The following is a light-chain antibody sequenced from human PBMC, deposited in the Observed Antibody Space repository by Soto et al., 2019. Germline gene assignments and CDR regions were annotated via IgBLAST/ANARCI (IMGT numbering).Light chain of an antibody. Sequence: DIVMTQSPDSLAVSLGERATINCKSSQSVLYSSNNKNYLAWYQQKPGRPPKLLIYWASTRESGVPYRFSGSXXXTDFTLXXXSLQAEXVXXYXCQQYYSTPYTFGQGTKLEIK. V-gene: IGKV4-1*01. CDR3: QQYYSTPYT. CDR2: WAS. J-gene: IGKJ2*01. CDR1: QSVLYSSNNKNY.